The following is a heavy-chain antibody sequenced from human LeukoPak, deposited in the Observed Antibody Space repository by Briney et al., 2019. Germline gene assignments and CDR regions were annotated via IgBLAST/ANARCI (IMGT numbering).Heavy chain of an antibody. V-gene: IGHV4-59*01. CDR3: ARGRGDLDY. J-gene: IGHJ4*02. CDR2: IYYSGIT. CDR1: GGSFSGYY. Sequence: SETLSLTCAVYGGSFSGYYWSWIRQPSGKGLEWIGCIYYSGITNYNSSLKSRVTISVDTSKNQFSLKLSSVTAADTAVFYCARGRGDLDYWGQGTLVTVSS.